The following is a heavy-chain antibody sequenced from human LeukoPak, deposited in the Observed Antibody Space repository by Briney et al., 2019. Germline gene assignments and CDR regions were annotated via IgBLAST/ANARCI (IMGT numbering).Heavy chain of an antibody. Sequence: ASVKVSCKASGYTFTGYCMHWVRQAPGQGLEWMGWINPRSGGTNYAQKFQGRVTMTRDTSISTTYMELSRLRSDDTAVYYCARDLGISGWYAPPLGYFDYWGQGTLVTVSS. V-gene: IGHV1-2*02. CDR3: ARDLGISGWYAPPLGYFDY. CDR1: GYTFTGYC. J-gene: IGHJ4*02. D-gene: IGHD6-19*01. CDR2: INPRSGGT.